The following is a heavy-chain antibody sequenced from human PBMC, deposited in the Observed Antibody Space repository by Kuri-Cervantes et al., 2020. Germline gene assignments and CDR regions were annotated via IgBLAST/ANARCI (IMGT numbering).Heavy chain of an antibody. J-gene: IGHJ5*02. V-gene: IGHV3-15*01. CDR2: IKSKTDGGTT. Sequence: GESLKISCAASGFTFSSYSMNWVRQAPGKGLEWVGRIKSKTDGGTTDYTAPVKGRFTISRDDSKDTLYLQMNSLKTEDTAMYYCTTALYPSGPKNNWFDPWGQGTLVTVSS. D-gene: IGHD3-10*01. CDR3: TTALYPSGPKNNWFDP. CDR1: GFTFSSYS.